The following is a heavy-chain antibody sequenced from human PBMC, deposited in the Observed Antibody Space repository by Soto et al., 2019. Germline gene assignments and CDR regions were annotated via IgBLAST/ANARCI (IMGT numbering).Heavy chain of an antibody. J-gene: IGHJ5*02. D-gene: IGHD2-2*01. CDR2: ISAYNGNT. CDR3: ARDTQTTYCSSTSCYGAFNWFDP. V-gene: IGHV1-18*01. CDR1: GYTFTSYG. Sequence: ASVKVSCKASGYTFTSYGISWVRQAPGQGLEWMGWISAYNGNTNYAQKLQGRVTMTTDTSTSTAYMELRSLRSDDTAVYYCARDTQTTYCSSTSCYGAFNWFDPWGQGTLVTVSS.